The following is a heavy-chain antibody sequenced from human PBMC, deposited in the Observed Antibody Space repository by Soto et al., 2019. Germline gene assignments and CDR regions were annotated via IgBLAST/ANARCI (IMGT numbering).Heavy chain of an antibody. V-gene: IGHV6-1*01. CDR2: TYYRSKWYN. Sequence: PSQTLSLTCAISGDSVSSTSAAWNWIRQSPSRGLEWLGRTYYRSKWYNDYAVSVKSRITINADTSKNQFSLQLNSVTPEDTAVYYCARDDSSGYYRGFYYYGMDVWGQGTTVTVSS. J-gene: IGHJ6*02. CDR1: GDSVSSTSAA. D-gene: IGHD3-22*01. CDR3: ARDDSSGYYRGFYYYGMDV.